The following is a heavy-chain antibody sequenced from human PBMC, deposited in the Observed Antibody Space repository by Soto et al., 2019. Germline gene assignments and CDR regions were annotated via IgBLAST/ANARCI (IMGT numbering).Heavy chain of an antibody. J-gene: IGHJ4*02. CDR2: SRNKDHSYSR. CDR3: VRGHWSFDY. D-gene: IGHD2-8*02. CDR1: GFTLSDHY. V-gene: IGHV3-72*01. Sequence: EVQLVESGGGLVQPGGSLRLSCAASGFTLSDHYMDWVRQAPGKGLEWVARSRNKDHSYSREYAASVKGRFTISRDDSKNALYLQISSLKGEDTAVYYCVRGHWSFDYCGQGTVVTVSA.